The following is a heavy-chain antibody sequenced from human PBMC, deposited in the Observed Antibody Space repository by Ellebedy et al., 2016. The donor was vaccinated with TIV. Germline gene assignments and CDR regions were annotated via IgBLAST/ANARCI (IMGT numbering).Heavy chain of an antibody. CDR2: LIPMFGTP. CDR3: ARDGRALALDI. CDR1: GGTFSSYA. V-gene: IGHV1-69*13. J-gene: IGHJ3*02. D-gene: IGHD1-1*01. Sequence: AASVKVSCKASGGTFSSYAINWVRPAPGQGLEWMGGLIPMFGTPNYAQTFQGRVTITADEPTSTAYMELSSLRSEDTAVYYCARDGRALALDIWGQGTMVTVSS.